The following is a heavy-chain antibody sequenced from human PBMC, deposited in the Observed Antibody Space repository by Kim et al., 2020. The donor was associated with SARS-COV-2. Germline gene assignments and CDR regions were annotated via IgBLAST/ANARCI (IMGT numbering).Heavy chain of an antibody. D-gene: IGHD4-4*01. CDR2: VNAANDET. V-gene: IGHV1-3*01. J-gene: IGHJ4*02. CDR3: ARDMNPTVYYY. Sequence: ASVKVSCKASGYTFKSYPIHWLRQAPGQRLEWMGWVNAANDETKYSQKFQGRVTITRDTSVNTAYMDLRSLTFEDTAIYKCARDMNPTVYYYLGQGTLVT. CDR1: GYTFKSYP.